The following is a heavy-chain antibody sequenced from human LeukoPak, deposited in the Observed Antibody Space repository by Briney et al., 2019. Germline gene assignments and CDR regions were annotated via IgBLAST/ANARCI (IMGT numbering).Heavy chain of an antibody. CDR2: ISDDGTEE. D-gene: IGHD3-22*01. V-gene: IGHV3-30-3*01. CDR3: ARSRGATGYYWVDY. Sequence: GGSLRLSCAASGVTFRGYAMHWVRQAPRKALEWVAVISDDGTEEHYADSVKGRFTISRDNSKNTLYLQVNSLRGEDTAVYYCARSRGATGYYWVDYWGQGTLVTVSS. CDR1: GVTFRGYA. J-gene: IGHJ4*02.